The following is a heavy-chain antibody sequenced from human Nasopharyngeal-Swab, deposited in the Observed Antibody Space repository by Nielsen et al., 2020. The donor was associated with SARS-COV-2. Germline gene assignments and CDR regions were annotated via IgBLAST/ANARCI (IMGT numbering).Heavy chain of an antibody. D-gene: IGHD2-2*01. CDR1: GGSFSGYY. J-gene: IGHJ6*02. CDR2: INHSGST. Sequence: GSLRLSCAVYGGSFSGYYWSWIRQPPGKGLEWIGEINHSGSTNYNPSLKSRVPISVDTSKNQFSLKLSSVTAADTAVYYCARTDIVVVPAATTPRKDGMDVWGQGTTVTVSS. V-gene: IGHV4-34*01. CDR3: ARTDIVVVPAATTPRKDGMDV.